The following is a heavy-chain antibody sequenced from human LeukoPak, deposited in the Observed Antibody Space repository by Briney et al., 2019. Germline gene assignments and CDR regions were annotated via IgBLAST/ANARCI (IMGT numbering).Heavy chain of an antibody. V-gene: IGHV1-2*02. CDR2: IYPNSGGT. CDR1: GYIFTGYY. Sequence: ASVKVSCKTSGYIFTGYYMHWVRQAPGQGLEWMGWIYPNSGGTNYAQKFQGRVTMTRDTSISTAYMELSRLRSDDTAVYYCARDQGSGGAATFDYWGQGTLVTVSS. J-gene: IGHJ4*02. CDR3: ARDQGSGGAATFDY. D-gene: IGHD2-15*01.